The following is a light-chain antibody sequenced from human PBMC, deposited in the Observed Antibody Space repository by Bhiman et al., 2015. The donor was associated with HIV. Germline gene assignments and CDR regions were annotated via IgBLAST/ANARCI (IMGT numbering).Light chain of an antibody. CDR1: SSDVGGYNY. J-gene: IGLJ1*01. V-gene: IGLV2-14*01. Sequence: QSALTQPASVSGSPGQSITISCTGTSSDVGGYNYVSWYQQHPGKAPKLMIYDVSKRPSGVSNRFSGSKFGNTASLTVSGLQPEDEAEYYCCSSTGSNSLYVFGTGTILSVL. CDR3: CSSTGSNSLYV. CDR2: DVS.